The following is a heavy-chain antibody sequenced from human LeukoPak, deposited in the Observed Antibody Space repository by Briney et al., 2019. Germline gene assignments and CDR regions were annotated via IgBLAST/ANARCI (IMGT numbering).Heavy chain of an antibody. D-gene: IGHD3-22*01. V-gene: IGHV3-30*04. J-gene: IGHJ4*02. CDR2: ISYHGRDT. Sequence: PGTSLRLSCVASGFTFSNYAMRWVRQAPGEGLEWVAVISYHGRDTYYADYLKGRLTISRDNSKNTLYLQMNSLRVEDTAVYYCAKGGHYDSSGYGNYWGQGTLVTVSS. CDR3: AKGGHYDSSGYGNY. CDR1: GFTFSNYA.